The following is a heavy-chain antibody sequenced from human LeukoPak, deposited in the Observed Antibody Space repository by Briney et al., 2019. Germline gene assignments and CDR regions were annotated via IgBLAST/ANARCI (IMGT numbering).Heavy chain of an antibody. CDR2: INHSGST. V-gene: IGHV4-34*01. CDR3: ARSAYSSIRN. CDR1: GGSFSGFY. Sequence: SETLSLTCAVYGGSFSGFYWSWIRQPPGQGLEGIGEINHSGSTNYNPSLKSRVTISVDTSKNQFSLKLSSVTAADTAVYYCARSAYSSIRNWGQGTLVTVSS. D-gene: IGHD6-19*01. J-gene: IGHJ1*01.